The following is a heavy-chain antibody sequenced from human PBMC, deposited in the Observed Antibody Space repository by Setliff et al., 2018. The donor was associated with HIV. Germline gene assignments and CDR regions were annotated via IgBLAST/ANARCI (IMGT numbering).Heavy chain of an antibody. J-gene: IGHJ3*01. Sequence: ASVKVSCKASGYTFTSYAIHWVRQAPGQRLEWMGWINVGKGNTKYSQDLQGRVTITRDTSASTAYMELNSLRSEDMAVYYCARATHEGLLWLGGGGFDLWGQGTMVTVSS. CDR3: ARATHEGLLWLGGGGFDL. D-gene: IGHD3-10*01. V-gene: IGHV1-3*03. CDR2: INVGKGNT. CDR1: GYTFTSYA.